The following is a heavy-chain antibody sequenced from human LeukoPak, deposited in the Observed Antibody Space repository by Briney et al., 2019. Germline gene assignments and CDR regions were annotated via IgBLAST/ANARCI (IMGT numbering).Heavy chain of an antibody. Sequence: SVKVSCKASGGTFSSYAISWVRQAPGQGLEWMGRIIPILGIANYAQKFQGRVTITADKSTSTAYMELSSLRFEDTAVYYCARDASSGNPFDYWGQGTLVTVSS. CDR1: GGTFSSYA. CDR2: IIPILGIA. J-gene: IGHJ4*02. CDR3: ARDASSGNPFDY. V-gene: IGHV1-69*04. D-gene: IGHD6-19*01.